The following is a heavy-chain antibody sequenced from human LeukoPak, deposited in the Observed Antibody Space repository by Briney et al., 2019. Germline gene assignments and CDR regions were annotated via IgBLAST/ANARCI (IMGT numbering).Heavy chain of an antibody. CDR3: AKSSVAGGEYFDY. Sequence: ASVKVSCKASGYTFTGYYMHWVRQAPGQGLEWMGWINPNSGGTNYAQKFQGRVTMTRDTSISTAYMELSRLRSDDMAVYYCAKSSVAGGEYFDYWGQGTLVTVSS. CDR1: GYTFTGYY. D-gene: IGHD6-19*01. CDR2: INPNSGGT. V-gene: IGHV1-2*02. J-gene: IGHJ4*02.